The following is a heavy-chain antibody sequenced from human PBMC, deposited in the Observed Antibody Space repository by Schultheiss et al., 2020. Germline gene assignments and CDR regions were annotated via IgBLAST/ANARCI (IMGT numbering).Heavy chain of an antibody. Sequence: ASVKVSCKTSGYTFTTYDINWVRQATGQGLEWLGWMSPNSAHTGYAQKFQGRVTMTRNTSISTAYMELSSLRSEDTAVYYCARGGSSGWTRYYYYGMDVWGQGTTVTVSS. J-gene: IGHJ6*02. CDR3: ARGGSSGWTRYYYYGMDV. CDR1: GYTFTTYD. V-gene: IGHV1-8*01. CDR2: MSPNSAHT. D-gene: IGHD6-19*01.